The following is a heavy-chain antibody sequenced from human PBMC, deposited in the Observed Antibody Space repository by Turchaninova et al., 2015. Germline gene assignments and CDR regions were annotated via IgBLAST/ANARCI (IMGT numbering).Heavy chain of an antibody. CDR2: ISYAGAT. Sequence: QVQLQESGPGLVKTSEPLSLTCTVYGDSVQNYKGSWIRRPTGKGLECLVFISYAGATNDKPSLKILLTMSLDVSKNRISLRLRSVTAADSAIYYCARETSPSGWHSLDYWGPGTLITVSS. CDR1: GDSVQNYK. V-gene: IGHV4-59*02. CDR3: ARETSPSGWHSLDY. J-gene: IGHJ4*02. D-gene: IGHD6-19*01.